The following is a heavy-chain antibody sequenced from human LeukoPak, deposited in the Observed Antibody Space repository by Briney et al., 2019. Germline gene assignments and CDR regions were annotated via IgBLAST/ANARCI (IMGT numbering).Heavy chain of an antibody. CDR1: GYTFTGYY. CDR2: INPNSGGT. Sequence: ASVKVSCKASGYTFTGYYMHRVRQAPGQGLEWMGRINPNSGGTNYAQKFQGRVTMTRDTSISTAYMELSRLRSDDTAVYYCARVAVGAIGLFDYWGQGTLVTVSS. D-gene: IGHD1-26*01. CDR3: ARVAVGAIGLFDY. J-gene: IGHJ4*02. V-gene: IGHV1-2*06.